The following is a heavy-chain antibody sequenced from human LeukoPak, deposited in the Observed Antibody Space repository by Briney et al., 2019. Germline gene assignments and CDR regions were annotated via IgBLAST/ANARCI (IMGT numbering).Heavy chain of an antibody. J-gene: IGHJ4*02. CDR3: ARRLAAAGLSDYYFDY. CDR1: GYSFTSHW. D-gene: IGHD6-13*01. CDR2: IYPGDSDT. Sequence: GESLKISCKGSGYSFTSHWIGWVRQMPGKGLEWMGIIYPGDSDTRYSPSFQGQVTISADKSISTAYLQWSSLKASDTAMYYCARRLAAAGLSDYYFDYWGQGTLVTVSS. V-gene: IGHV5-51*01.